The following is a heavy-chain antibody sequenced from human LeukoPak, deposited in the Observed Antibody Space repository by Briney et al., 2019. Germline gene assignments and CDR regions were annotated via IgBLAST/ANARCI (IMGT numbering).Heavy chain of an antibody. Sequence: ASVKVSCKASGYTFTGYYMHWVRQAPGQGLEWMGRINPNRGGTNSAQKSQGRVTMTRDTSINTAYMELNRLRSDDTAVYYCARAIAAAGDFWGQGTLVTVSS. D-gene: IGHD6-13*01. V-gene: IGHV1-2*06. CDR1: GYTFTGYY. CDR2: INPNRGGT. CDR3: ARAIAAAGDF. J-gene: IGHJ4*02.